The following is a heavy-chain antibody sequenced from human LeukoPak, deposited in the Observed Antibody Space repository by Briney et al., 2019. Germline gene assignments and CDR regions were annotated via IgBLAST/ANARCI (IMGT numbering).Heavy chain of an antibody. CDR3: ARGGRDSSSWYPRYYGMDV. Sequence: ASVKVSRKASGYTFTSYGISWVRQAPGQGLEWMGWISAYNGNTNYAQKLQGRVTMTTDTSTSTAYMELRSLRSDDTAVYYCARGGRDSSSWYPRYYGMDVWGQGTTVTVSS. CDR2: ISAYNGNT. V-gene: IGHV1-18*01. J-gene: IGHJ6*02. D-gene: IGHD6-13*01. CDR1: GYTFTSYG.